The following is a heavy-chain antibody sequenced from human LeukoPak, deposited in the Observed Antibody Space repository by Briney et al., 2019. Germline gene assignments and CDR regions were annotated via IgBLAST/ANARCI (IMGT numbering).Heavy chain of an antibody. J-gene: IGHJ6*02. Sequence: GGSLRLSCAASGFTFSSYGMHWVRQAPGKGLEWVAVISYDGSNKYYADSVKGRFTISRDNSKNTLYLQMNSLRADDTAVYYCAKDSLRWSYFYYGMDVWGQGTTVTVSS. CDR2: ISYDGSNK. D-gene: IGHD4-23*01. V-gene: IGHV3-30*18. CDR3: AKDSLRWSYFYYGMDV. CDR1: GFTFSSYG.